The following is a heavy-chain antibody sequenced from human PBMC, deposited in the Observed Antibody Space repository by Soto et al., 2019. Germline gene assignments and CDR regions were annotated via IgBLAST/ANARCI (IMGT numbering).Heavy chain of an antibody. CDR3: AKAPPYTSFFDY. Sequence: PGGSVRLPCEASESNFSTYGIHWARQAPGKGLEWVAVISYDGSNKYYADSVKGRFTISRDNSKNTLYLQMNSLRAEDTAVYYCAKAPPYTSFFDYWGQGTLVTVSS. D-gene: IGHD2-2*01. CDR1: ESNFSTYG. J-gene: IGHJ4*02. V-gene: IGHV3-30*18. CDR2: ISYDGSNK.